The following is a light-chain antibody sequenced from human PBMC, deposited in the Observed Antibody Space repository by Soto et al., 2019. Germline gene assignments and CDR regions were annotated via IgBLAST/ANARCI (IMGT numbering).Light chain of an antibody. V-gene: IGLV2-14*01. CDR1: SSDVGGYIY. J-gene: IGLJ1*01. Sequence: QSVLTQPASVSGYPGQAITISCTGTSSDVGGYIYVSWYQQHPGKAPKLMIYEVSNRPSGVSNRFSGSKSGNMASLTISGLQAEDEADYYCSSYTSSSSRVFGTGTKVTV. CDR2: EVS. CDR3: SSYTSSSSRV.